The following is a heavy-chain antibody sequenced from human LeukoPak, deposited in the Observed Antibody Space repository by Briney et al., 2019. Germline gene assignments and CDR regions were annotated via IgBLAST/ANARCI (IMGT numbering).Heavy chain of an antibody. CDR1: GFSFSDSG. D-gene: IGHD6-13*01. Sequence: GGSLRLPCAASGFSFSDSGMHWVRQAPGKGLEWVAVISYDGGKKYYADSVKGRFTISRDNPKNTLYLQVNSLRAEDTAVYYCAKDPTKAGVLYFFDYWGQGTLVTVSS. J-gene: IGHJ4*02. CDR2: ISYDGGKK. CDR3: AKDPTKAGVLYFFDY. V-gene: IGHV3-30*18.